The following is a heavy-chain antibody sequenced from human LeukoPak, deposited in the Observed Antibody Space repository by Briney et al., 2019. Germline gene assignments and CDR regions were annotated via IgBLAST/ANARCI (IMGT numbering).Heavy chain of an antibody. CDR2: ISYDGSNK. CDR1: GFTFSSYA. CDR3: ARVSGSYSYFDY. Sequence: GGSLRLSCAASGFTFSSYAMHWARQAPGKGLEWVAVISYDGSNKYYADSVKGRFTISRDNSKNTLYLQMNSLRAEDTAVYYCARVSGSYSYFDYWGQGTLVTVSS. D-gene: IGHD1-26*01. V-gene: IGHV3-30-3*01. J-gene: IGHJ4*02.